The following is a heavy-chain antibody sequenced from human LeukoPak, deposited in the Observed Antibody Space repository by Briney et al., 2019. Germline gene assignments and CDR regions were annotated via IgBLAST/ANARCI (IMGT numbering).Heavy chain of an antibody. CDR2: ISTNNGNT. D-gene: IGHD6-13*01. Sequence: ASVKVSCKTSGYTFTNFGISWVRQAPGQGLEWMGWISTNNGNTRYAQNFQDRVTLTTDTSTTTAYMELRSLRSDDTALYYCARDQQLPEGSFDFWGQGTLVTVSS. CDR3: ARDQQLPEGSFDF. V-gene: IGHV1-18*01. CDR1: GYTFTNFG. J-gene: IGHJ4*02.